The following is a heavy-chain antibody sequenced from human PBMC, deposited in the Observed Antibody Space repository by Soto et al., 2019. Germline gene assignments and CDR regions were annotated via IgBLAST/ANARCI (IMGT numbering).Heavy chain of an antibody. J-gene: IGHJ6*02. V-gene: IGHV1-3*01. CDR1: GYTFTSYA. CDR3: TRDPLGYYSGMDV. CDR2: INAGNGNT. Sequence: ASVKVSCKASGYTFTSYAMHWVRQAPGQRLEWMGWINAGNGNTKYSQKFQARVTFTRDTSANTAYMELSSLTSEDTAVYYCTRDPLGYYSGMDVWGQGTTVTVSS.